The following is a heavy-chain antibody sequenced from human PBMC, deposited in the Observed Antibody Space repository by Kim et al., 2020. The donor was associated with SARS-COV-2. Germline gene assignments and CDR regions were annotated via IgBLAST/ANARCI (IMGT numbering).Heavy chain of an antibody. Sequence: ASVKVSCKASGYTFTSYGISWVRQAPGQGLEWMGWISAYNGNTNYAQKLQGRVTMTTDTSTSTAYMELRSLRSDDTAVYYCARDGSGELSHPHYYYYGMDVWGQGTTVTVSS. D-gene: IGHD3-10*01. J-gene: IGHJ6*02. CDR2: ISAYNGNT. CDR3: ARDGSGELSHPHYYYYGMDV. CDR1: GYTFTSYG. V-gene: IGHV1-18*04.